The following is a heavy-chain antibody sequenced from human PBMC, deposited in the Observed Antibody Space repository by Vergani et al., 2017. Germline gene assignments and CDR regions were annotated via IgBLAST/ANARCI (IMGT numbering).Heavy chain of an antibody. CDR1: GYTFTSYG. Sequence: QVQLVQSGAEVKKPGASVKVSCKASGYTFTSYGISWVRQAPGQGLEWMGWISAYNGNTNYAQKLQGRVTMTTDTSTSTAYMELRTMRSDDTAVYYCARPTYSSSRLIGEAQNGGNGMDVWGQGTTVTVSS. CDR2: ISAYNGNT. V-gene: IGHV1-18*01. CDR3: ARPTYSSSRLIGEAQNGGNGMDV. J-gene: IGHJ6*02. D-gene: IGHD6-13*01.